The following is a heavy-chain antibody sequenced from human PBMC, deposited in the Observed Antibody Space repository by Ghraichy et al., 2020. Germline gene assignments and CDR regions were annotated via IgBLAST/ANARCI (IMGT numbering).Heavy chain of an antibody. J-gene: IGHJ4*02. V-gene: IGHV3-23*01. CDR1: GFTFSNFA. Sequence: GESLNISCAASGFTFSNFAMNWVRQAPGKGLEWVSGLSGSGDSPYYADSVKGRFTISRDNSKNTLYLHMDSLRAEDTAVYHCAAGHYTGSWGQGTLVTVSS. CDR2: LSGSGDSP. CDR3: AAGHYTGS.